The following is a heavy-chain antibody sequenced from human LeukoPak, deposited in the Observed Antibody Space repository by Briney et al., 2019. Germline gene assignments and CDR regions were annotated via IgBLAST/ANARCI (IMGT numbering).Heavy chain of an antibody. CDR2: ISGSGGST. V-gene: IGHV3-23*01. Sequence: SGGSLRLSCAASGFTVSTNYMSWVRQAPGKGLEWVSSISGSGGSTSYADSVKGRFTISRDNSKNTLYLQMNSLRAEDTAVYFCAKANRITMIVPLDYWGQGTLVTVSS. J-gene: IGHJ4*02. D-gene: IGHD3-22*01. CDR3: AKANRITMIVPLDY. CDR1: GFTVSTNY.